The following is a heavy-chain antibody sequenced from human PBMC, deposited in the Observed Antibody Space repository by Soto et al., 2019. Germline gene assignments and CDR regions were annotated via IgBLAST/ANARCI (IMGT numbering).Heavy chain of an antibody. J-gene: IGHJ5*02. Sequence: SETLSLTCTVSGGSISSGGYYWSWIRQHPGKGLEWIGYIYYSGSTYYNPSLKSRVTISVDTSKNQFSLKLSSVTAADTAVYYCARDQYYYGSAENWFDPWGQGTLVTVSS. CDR1: GGSISSGGYY. V-gene: IGHV4-31*03. CDR3: ARDQYYYGSAENWFDP. CDR2: IYYSGST. D-gene: IGHD3-10*01.